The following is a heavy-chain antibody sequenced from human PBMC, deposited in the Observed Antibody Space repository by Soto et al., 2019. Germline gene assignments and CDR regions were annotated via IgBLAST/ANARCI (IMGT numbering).Heavy chain of an antibody. V-gene: IGHV1-3*04. CDR3: ARDLVVGVTVGYHYYGMDV. CDR2: IVTGNGNT. J-gene: IGHJ6*02. CDR1: GYTFTRNT. Sequence: QVQLVQSGAEVKKPGASVKVSCKASGYTFTRNTIHWVRQAPGQRLEWLGWIVTGNGNTKYSPKMQDRVTITRDASASTAYMELSSLRSEDSALYYCARDLVVGVTVGYHYYGMDVWGQGTTVTVAS. D-gene: IGHD1-26*01.